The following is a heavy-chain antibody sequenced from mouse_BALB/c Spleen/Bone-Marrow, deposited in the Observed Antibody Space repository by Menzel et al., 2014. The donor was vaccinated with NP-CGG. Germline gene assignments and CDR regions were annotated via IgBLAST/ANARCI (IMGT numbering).Heavy chain of an antibody. Sequence: DVKLVESGPGLVKPSQSLSLTCTVTGYSITSDYAWNWIRQFPGNKLEWMGYISYSGSTSYNPSLKSRISITRGTSKNQFFLQLNSVTTEDTATYYCARWDWYFDVWGAGTTVTVSS. J-gene: IGHJ1*01. CDR2: ISYSGST. V-gene: IGHV3-2*02. CDR3: ARWDWYFDV. CDR1: GYSITSDYA.